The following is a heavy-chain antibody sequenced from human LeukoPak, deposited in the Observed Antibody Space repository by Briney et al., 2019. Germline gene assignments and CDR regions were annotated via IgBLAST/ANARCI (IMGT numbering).Heavy chain of an antibody. D-gene: IGHD6-6*01. CDR2: IFAGGST. CDR1: GFSVSHNY. Sequence: GGSLRLSCAASGFSVSHNYMSWVRQAPGKGLEWVSLIFAGGSTYYADSVEGRLTISRDNSKNTVFLQMNGLRAEDTAVYCCARSKAARSPPDSWGRGTLVTVSS. CDR3: ARSKAARSPPDS. V-gene: IGHV3-66*01. J-gene: IGHJ4*02.